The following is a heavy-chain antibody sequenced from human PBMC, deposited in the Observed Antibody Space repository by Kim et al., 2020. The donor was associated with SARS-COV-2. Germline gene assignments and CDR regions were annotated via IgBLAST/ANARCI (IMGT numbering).Heavy chain of an antibody. CDR3: ATSLGYCSGGSCYDHDAFDI. D-gene: IGHD2-15*01. V-gene: IGHV3-53*01. CDR1: GFTVSSNY. Sequence: GGSLRLSCAASGFTVSSNYMSWVRQAPGKGLEWVSVIYSGGSTYYADSVKGRFTISRDNSKNTLYLQMNSLRAEDTAVYYCATSLGYCSGGSCYDHDAFDIWGQGTMVTVSS. CDR2: IYSGGST. J-gene: IGHJ3*02.